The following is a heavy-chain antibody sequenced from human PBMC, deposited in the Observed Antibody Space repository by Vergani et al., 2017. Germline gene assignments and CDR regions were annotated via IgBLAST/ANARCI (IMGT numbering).Heavy chain of an antibody. Sequence: EVQLLESGGGLVQPGGSLRLSCAASGFTFSSYAMSWVRQAPGKGLEWVSAISGSGGSTYYADSGKGRFTISRDNSKNTLYLQMNSLRAEETAVYYCAKTRYRSSWYNIRYFDLWGRGTLVTVSS. CDR3: AKTRYRSSWYNIRYFDL. CDR1: GFTFSSYA. D-gene: IGHD6-13*01. CDR2: ISGSGGST. V-gene: IGHV3-23*01. J-gene: IGHJ2*01.